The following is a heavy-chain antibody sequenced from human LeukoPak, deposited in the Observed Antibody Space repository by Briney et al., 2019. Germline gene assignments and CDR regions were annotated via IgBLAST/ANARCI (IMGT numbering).Heavy chain of an antibody. Sequence: ASVKVSRKASGYTLTSYDINWVRQATGQGLEWMGWMNPNSGNTGYAQKFQGRVTMPRNSSISTAYMELSSLRSEDTAVYYYAIERQQPDYWGQGTLVTVSS. D-gene: IGHD6-13*01. V-gene: IGHV1-8*01. J-gene: IGHJ4*02. CDR2: MNPNSGNT. CDR3: AIERQQPDY. CDR1: GYTLTSYD.